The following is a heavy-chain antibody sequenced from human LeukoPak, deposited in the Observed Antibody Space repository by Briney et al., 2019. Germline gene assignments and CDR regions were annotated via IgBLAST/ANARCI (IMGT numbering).Heavy chain of an antibody. J-gene: IGHJ4*02. D-gene: IGHD6-19*01. V-gene: IGHV4-39*07. CDR3: ARDFRSGWIYYSDY. CDR2: IYYSGST. Sequence: RSSETLSLTCTVSGVSISSSNSYWGWIRQPPGKGLEWIGSIYYSGSTYYNPSLKSRVTISVDTSKNQFSLKLSSVTAADTAVYYCARDFRSGWIYYSDYWGQGTLVTVSS. CDR1: GVSISSSNSY.